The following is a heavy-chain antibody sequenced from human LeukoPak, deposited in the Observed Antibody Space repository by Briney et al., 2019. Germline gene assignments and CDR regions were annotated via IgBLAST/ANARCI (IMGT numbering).Heavy chain of an antibody. J-gene: IGHJ5*02. D-gene: IGHD6-19*01. CDR1: GYTFTSYG. CDR2: INVDSGGA. CDR3: ARDRASSGSFNWFDP. V-gene: IGHV1-2*02. Sequence: ASVKVSCKASGYTFTSYGISWVRQAPGQGLEWIGWINVDSGGARYAQKIQGRVTMTRDTSINTAYMELSSLRSDDTAVYYCARDRASSGSFNWFDPWGQGTLVTVSS.